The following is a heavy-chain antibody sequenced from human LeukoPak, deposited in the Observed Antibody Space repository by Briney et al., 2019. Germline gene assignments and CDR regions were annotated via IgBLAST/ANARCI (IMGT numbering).Heavy chain of an antibody. D-gene: IGHD3-22*01. CDR2: IYTSGST. CDR3: ARGYYYDSSGYDY. V-gene: IGHV4-4*07. CDR1: GGSISSYY. Sequence: PSETLSLTCTVSGGSISSYYWSWVRQPARTGLERIGRIYTSGSTNYNPSLKSRLTMSVDTSKNQFSLKLSSVTAADTAVYYCARGYYYDSSGYDYWGQGTLVTVSS. J-gene: IGHJ4*02.